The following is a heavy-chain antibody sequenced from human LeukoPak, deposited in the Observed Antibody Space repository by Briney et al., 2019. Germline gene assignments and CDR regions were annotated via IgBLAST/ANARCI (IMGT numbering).Heavy chain of an antibody. CDR3: ARADYDFWSGYNYPNWFDP. Sequence: SETLSLTCTVSGGSISSSTYCWGWIRQPPGKGLEWIGSISYSGSTYYNPSLKSRVTISVDTSKNQFSLKLSSVTAADTAVYYCARADYDFWSGYNYPNWFDPWGQGTLVTVSS. CDR1: GGSISSSTYC. V-gene: IGHV4-39*07. D-gene: IGHD3-3*01. J-gene: IGHJ5*02. CDR2: ISYSGST.